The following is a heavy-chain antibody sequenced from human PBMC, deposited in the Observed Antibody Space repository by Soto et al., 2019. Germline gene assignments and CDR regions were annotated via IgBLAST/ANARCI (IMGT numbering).Heavy chain of an antibody. CDR1: GGSISSSSYY. V-gene: IGHV4-39*01. J-gene: IGHJ6*02. CDR2: IYYSGST. CDR3: ARRSAAAGTAPGHYYYYGMYV. D-gene: IGHD6-13*01. Sequence: SETLSLTCTVSGGSISSSSYYWGWIRQPPGKGLEWIGSIYYSGSTYYNPSLKSRVTISVDTSKNQFSLKLSSVTAADTAVYYCARRSAAAGTAPGHYYYYGMYVWGQRTTVTVSS.